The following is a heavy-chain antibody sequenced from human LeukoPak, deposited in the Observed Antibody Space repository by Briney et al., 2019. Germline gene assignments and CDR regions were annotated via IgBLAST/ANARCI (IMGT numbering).Heavy chain of an antibody. CDR3: ARVGGEQYYYDSSGYYP. V-gene: IGHV1-2*06. CDR1: GYTFTGYY. J-gene: IGHJ5*02. D-gene: IGHD3-22*01. Sequence: ASVKVSCKASGYTFTGYYMHWVRQAPGQGLEWMGRINPNSGGTNYAQKFQGRVTMTRETSISTAYMELSRLRSDDTAVYYCARVGGEQYYYDSSGYYPWGQGTLVTVSS. CDR2: INPNSGGT.